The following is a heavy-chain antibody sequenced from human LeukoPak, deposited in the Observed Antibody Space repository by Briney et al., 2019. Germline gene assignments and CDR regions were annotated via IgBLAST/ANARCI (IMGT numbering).Heavy chain of an antibody. D-gene: IGHD5-18*01. CDR1: GFTFSSYG. CDR2: IRYDGSNK. Sequence: RGSLRLSCAASGFTFSSYGMHWVRQAPGKGLEWVAFIRYDGSNKYYADSVKGRFTISRDNSKNTLYLQMNSLRAEDTAVYYCAKDNLYGLWPLDYWGQGTLVTVSS. CDR3: AKDNLYGLWPLDY. V-gene: IGHV3-30*02. J-gene: IGHJ4*02.